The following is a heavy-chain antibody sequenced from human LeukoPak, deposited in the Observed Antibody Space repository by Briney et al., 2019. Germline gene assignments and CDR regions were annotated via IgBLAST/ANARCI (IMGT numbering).Heavy chain of an antibody. D-gene: IGHD3-22*01. CDR2: ISYDGSNK. CDR1: GFTFSIYA. V-gene: IGHV3-30-3*01. J-gene: IGHJ4*02. Sequence: PGRSLRLSCAASGFTFSIYAMHWVRQAPGKGLEWVAVISYDGSNKYYADSVKGRFTISRDNSKNTLYLQMNSLRAEDTAVYYCAREDSHYYDSPPYWGQGTLVTVSS. CDR3: AREDSHYYDSPPY.